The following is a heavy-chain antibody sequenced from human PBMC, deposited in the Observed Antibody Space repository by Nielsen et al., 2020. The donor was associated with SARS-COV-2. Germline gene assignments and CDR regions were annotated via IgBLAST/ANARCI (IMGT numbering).Heavy chain of an antibody. V-gene: IGHV3-30*12. J-gene: IGHJ4*02. CDR2: ISYDGSVK. Sequence: GGSLRLSCEASGFSINKFGMHWVRQAPGQGLDWVTFISYDGSVKYYSNSVKGRFTISTDMSKNTLYLQMNSLRPEDTAVYYCTKGAQLGDFWGQGTLVTVSS. CDR3: TKGAQLGDF. D-gene: IGHD6-13*01. CDR1: GFSINKFG.